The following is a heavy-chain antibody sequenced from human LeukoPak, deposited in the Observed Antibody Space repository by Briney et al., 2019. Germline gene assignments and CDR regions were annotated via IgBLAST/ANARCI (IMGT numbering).Heavy chain of an antibody. CDR2: ISSSSSTI. CDR1: GFTFSSYS. J-gene: IGHJ4*02. Sequence: GGSLRLSCAASGFTFSSYSMNWVRQAPGKGLEWVSYISSSSSTIYYADSVKGRFTISRDNAKNSLYLQMNSLRAEDTAVYYCARANLQRRIAVAGDFDYWGQGTLVTVSS. CDR3: ARANLQRRIAVAGDFDY. D-gene: IGHD6-19*01. V-gene: IGHV3-48*01.